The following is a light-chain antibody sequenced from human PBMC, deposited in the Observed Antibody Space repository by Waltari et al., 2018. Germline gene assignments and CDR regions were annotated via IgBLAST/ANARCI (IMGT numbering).Light chain of an antibody. J-gene: IGKJ4*01. CDR1: QSVSSSY. Sequence: EIVLTQSPGTLSLSPGERATLSCRASQSVSSSYLAWYQQKPGQPPRLLIYGASSRATGIPDRFSGSGSGTDFTLTISRLEPEDFAVYYCQQYGSSPPRLTFGGGTKVEIK. CDR3: QQYGSSPPRLT. V-gene: IGKV3-20*01. CDR2: GAS.